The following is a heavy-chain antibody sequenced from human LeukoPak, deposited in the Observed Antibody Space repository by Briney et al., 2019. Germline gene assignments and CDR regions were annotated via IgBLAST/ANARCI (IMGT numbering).Heavy chain of an antibody. D-gene: IGHD4-23*01. CDR2: MNPNSGNT. J-gene: IGHJ4*02. CDR3: ARGLAHGGNSYFDY. Sequence: ASVTVSCKASGYTFTSYDINWVRQATGQGLEWMGWMNPNSGNTGYAQKFQGRVTMTRNTSISTAYMELSSLRSEDTAVYYCARGLAHGGNSYFDYWGQGTLVTVSS. V-gene: IGHV1-8*01. CDR1: GYTFTSYD.